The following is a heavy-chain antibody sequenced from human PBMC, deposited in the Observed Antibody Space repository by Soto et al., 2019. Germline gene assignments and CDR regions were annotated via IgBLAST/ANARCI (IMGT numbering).Heavy chain of an antibody. Sequence: SETLSLTCAVYGGSFSGYYWSWIRQPPGKGLEWIGEINHSGSTNYNPSLKSRVTISVDPSKNQFSLKQSTVTAADTAVYYWPTSLREYYDFWSGYPPFGMDVWGQGTTVT. J-gene: IGHJ6*02. V-gene: IGHV4-34*01. CDR2: INHSGST. CDR3: PTSLREYYDFWSGYPPFGMDV. CDR1: GGSFSGYY. D-gene: IGHD3-3*01.